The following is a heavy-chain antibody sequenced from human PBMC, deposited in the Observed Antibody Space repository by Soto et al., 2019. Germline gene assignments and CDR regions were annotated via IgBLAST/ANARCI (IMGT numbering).Heavy chain of an antibody. Sequence: ASVKVSCKVSGYTLTELSMHWVRQAPGKGLEWMGGFDPEDGETIYAQKFQGRVTMTEDTSTDTAYLQWNSLKASDTAMYYCARQRGYWGQGTPVTVSS. J-gene: IGHJ4*02. V-gene: IGHV1-24*01. CDR1: GYTLTELS. CDR3: ARQRGY. CDR2: FDPEDGET.